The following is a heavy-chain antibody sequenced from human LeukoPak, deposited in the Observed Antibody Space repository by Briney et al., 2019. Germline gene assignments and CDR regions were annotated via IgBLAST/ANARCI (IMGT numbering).Heavy chain of an antibody. CDR1: GFTFSSYA. J-gene: IGHJ4*02. V-gene: IGHV3-23*01. Sequence: GGSLRLSCAASGFTFSSYAMSWIRQAPGKGLEWVSSISGSAISTYYADSVKGRFTISRDNSKNTLYLRMNSLRAEDTAVYYCARAGYYDSSGFFNYWGQGTLVTVSS. CDR3: ARAGYYDSSGFFNY. D-gene: IGHD3-22*01. CDR2: ISGSAIST.